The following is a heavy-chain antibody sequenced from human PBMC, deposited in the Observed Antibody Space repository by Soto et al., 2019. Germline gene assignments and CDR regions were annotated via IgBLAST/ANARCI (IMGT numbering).Heavy chain of an antibody. D-gene: IGHD3-3*01. V-gene: IGHV4-30-4*01. CDR2: IFYSGST. CDR3: ARGRFLEWLLSGWFDP. CDR1: GGSISSCDYY. J-gene: IGHJ5*02. Sequence: SETLSLTCTVSGGSISSCDYYWSWIRQPPGKGLEWIGYIFYSGSTYYNPSLKSRVTISVDTSKNQFSLKLTSVTAADTAVYYCARGRFLEWLLSGWFDPWGQGTLVT.